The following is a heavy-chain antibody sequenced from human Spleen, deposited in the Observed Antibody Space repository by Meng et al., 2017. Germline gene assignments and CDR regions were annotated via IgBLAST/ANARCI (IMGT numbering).Heavy chain of an antibody. J-gene: IGHJ4*02. CDR1: GYTFTGYY. D-gene: IGHD3-22*01. Sequence: ASVKVSCKASGYTFTGYYVHWVRQAPGQGLEWMGWINPNSGDTDYAQTFRGRVTLTRDTSINTAYMELSRLRSDDTAVYYCARGGYYDSSGFVRLFDYWGQGTLVTVSS. CDR2: INPNSGDT. V-gene: IGHV1-2*02. CDR3: ARGGYYDSSGFVRLFDY.